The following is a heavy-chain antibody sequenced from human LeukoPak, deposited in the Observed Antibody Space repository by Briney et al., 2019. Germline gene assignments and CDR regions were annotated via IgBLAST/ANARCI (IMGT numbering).Heavy chain of an antibody. Sequence: GGSLRLSCAASGFTFSSYSMNWVRQAPGKGLEWVSSISSSSSYICYADSVKGRFTISRDNAKDSLYLQMNSLKTEDTAVYYCTSRNYYDSSGYYWSSQNWGQGTLVTVSS. D-gene: IGHD3-22*01. CDR3: TSRNYYDSSGYYWSSQN. V-gene: IGHV3-21*04. CDR1: GFTFSSYS. CDR2: ISSSSSYI. J-gene: IGHJ4*02.